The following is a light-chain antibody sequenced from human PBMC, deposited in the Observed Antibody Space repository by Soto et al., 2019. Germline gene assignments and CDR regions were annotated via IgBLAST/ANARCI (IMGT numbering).Light chain of an antibody. Sequence: EIVMTQSPATLSLSPGERATLSCRASQRVSRNLAWYQQKPGQAPRLLIYGASTRATGIPARFSGSGSETEFTLTISGLQSEDFAVYYCQQYNNWPPYTFGQGTKVDIK. CDR2: GAS. J-gene: IGKJ2*01. CDR3: QQYNNWPPYT. V-gene: IGKV3-15*01. CDR1: QRVSRN.